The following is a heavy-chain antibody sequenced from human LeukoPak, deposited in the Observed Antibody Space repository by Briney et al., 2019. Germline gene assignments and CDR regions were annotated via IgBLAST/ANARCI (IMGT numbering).Heavy chain of an antibody. D-gene: IGHD3-16*01. CDR2: FSTYNGDT. J-gene: IGHJ3*01. Sequence: ASVKVSCKASGYTFTSYGINWVRQAPGQRPEWMGWFSTYNGDTKYAQKLKGRVTLTADTLTSTAYMGLRTLISDDTATYYCAIGQGVITWGGADVYDVWGQGTTVIVSS. CDR1: GYTFTSYG. CDR3: AIGQGVITWGGADVYDV. V-gene: IGHV1-18*01.